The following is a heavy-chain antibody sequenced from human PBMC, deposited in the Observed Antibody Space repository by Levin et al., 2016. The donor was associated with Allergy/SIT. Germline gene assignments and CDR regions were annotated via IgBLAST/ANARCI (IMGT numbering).Heavy chain of an antibody. Sequence: WIRQPPGKGLEWIGSIYYTGSTNYNPSLKSRVTISLDTSKNQFSLKLTSVTAADTAVFYCAREGITLVRGVNSYYMDVWGKGTTVTVSS. CDR2: IYYTGST. J-gene: IGHJ6*03. V-gene: IGHV4-59*01. CDR3: AREGITLVRGVNSYYMDV. D-gene: IGHD3-10*01.